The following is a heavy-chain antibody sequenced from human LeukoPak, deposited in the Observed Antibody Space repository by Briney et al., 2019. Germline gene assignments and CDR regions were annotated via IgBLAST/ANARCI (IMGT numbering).Heavy chain of an antibody. V-gene: IGHV4-59*01. J-gene: IGHJ3*02. D-gene: IGHD2/OR15-2a*01. CDR3: ARKNDFDI. Sequence: SETLSLTCTVSGGSITSDHWNWIRQPPGKALEWIGCIYYSGSTYYNPSLKSRVTISVDMSKNQFSLRLTSVTAADTAVYYCARKNDFDIWGQGTLVTVSS. CDR1: GGSITSDH. CDR2: IYYSGST.